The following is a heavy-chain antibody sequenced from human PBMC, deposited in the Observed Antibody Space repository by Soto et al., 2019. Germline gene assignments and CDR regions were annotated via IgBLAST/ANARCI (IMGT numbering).Heavy chain of an antibody. CDR2: TYPSGST. J-gene: IGHJ4*02. CDR3: AREGGYDSPHGC. CDR1: GGFISNGDYH. V-gene: IGHV4-30-4*01. D-gene: IGHD5-12*01. Sequence: QVQLQESGPGLVKPSQTLSLICTVSGGFISNGDYHWSWIRKPPGKGLEWIGYTYPSGSTYYNASLRSRVIISIDASKNQFSLKLNSVTAADTAVYYCAREGGYDSPHGCWGQGTLVTVSS.